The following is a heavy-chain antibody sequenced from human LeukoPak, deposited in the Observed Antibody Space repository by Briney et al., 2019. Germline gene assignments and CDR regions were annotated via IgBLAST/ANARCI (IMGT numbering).Heavy chain of an antibody. CDR1: GFTFSSYS. V-gene: IGHV3-21*01. Sequence: GGSLRLSCAASGFTFSSYSMNWVRQAPGKGLEWVSSISSSSSYIYYADSVKGRFTISRDNAKNSLHLQMNSLRAEDTAVYFCAKSTRAVMAMMDVWGKGTTVTVSS. J-gene: IGHJ6*04. CDR3: AKSTRAVMAMMDV. CDR2: ISSSSSYI. D-gene: IGHD3-16*01.